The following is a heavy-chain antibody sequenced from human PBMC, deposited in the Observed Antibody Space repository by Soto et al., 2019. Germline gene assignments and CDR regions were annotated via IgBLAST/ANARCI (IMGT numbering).Heavy chain of an antibody. J-gene: IGHJ6*03. Sequence: SETLSLTCTVSGGSISSYYWSWIRQPPGKGLEWIGYIYYSGSTNYNPSLKSRVTISVDTSKNQFSLKLSSVTAADTAVYYCVRQRYCRGGSCPYYYYYYMDVWGKGTTVTVSS. D-gene: IGHD2-15*01. CDR3: VRQRYCRGGSCPYYYYYYMDV. CDR2: IYYSGST. V-gene: IGHV4-59*08. CDR1: GGSISSYY.